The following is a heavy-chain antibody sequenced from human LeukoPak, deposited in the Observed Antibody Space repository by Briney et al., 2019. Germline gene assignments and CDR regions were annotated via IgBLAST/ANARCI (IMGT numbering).Heavy chain of an antibody. CDR2: ISSSSSYI. V-gene: IGHV3-21*01. CDR1: GFTFSSYS. D-gene: IGHD3-22*01. J-gene: IGHJ4*02. Sequence: PGGSLRLSCAASGFTFSSYSMNWVRQAPGKGLEWVSSISSSSSYIYYADSVKGRFTISRDNAENSLYLQMNSLRAEDTAVYYCARGGSGYFDYWGQGTLVTVSS. CDR3: ARGGSGYFDY.